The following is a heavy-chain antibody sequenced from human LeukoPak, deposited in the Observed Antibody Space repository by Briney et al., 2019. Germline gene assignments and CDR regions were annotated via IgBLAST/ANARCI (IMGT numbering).Heavy chain of an antibody. CDR2: IYYTGST. D-gene: IGHD6-6*01. CDR1: GGSINNYY. V-gene: IGHV4-59*08. J-gene: IGHJ1*01. Sequence: SETLSLTCTVSGGSINNYYWSWIRQPPGKGLEWIGYIYYTGSTNYNPSLKSRVTISLDMSKNQFSLNLSSVTAADTAVYYCARHEDVLELQHWGQGTLVTVSS. CDR3: ARHEDVLELQH.